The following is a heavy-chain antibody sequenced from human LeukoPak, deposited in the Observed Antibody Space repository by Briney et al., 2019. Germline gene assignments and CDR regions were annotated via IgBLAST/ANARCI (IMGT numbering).Heavy chain of an antibody. D-gene: IGHD1-14*01. Sequence: SETLSLTCTVSGGSISSGSYYWSWIRQPAGKGLEWIGRIYTCGSTNYTPSLKSRVTISVDTSKNQFSLKLSSVPAADTAVYYCARSRGLTSRNWYFDLWGRGTLVTVSS. CDR3: ARSRGLTSRNWYFDL. V-gene: IGHV4-61*02. J-gene: IGHJ2*01. CDR1: GGSISSGSYY. CDR2: IYTCGST.